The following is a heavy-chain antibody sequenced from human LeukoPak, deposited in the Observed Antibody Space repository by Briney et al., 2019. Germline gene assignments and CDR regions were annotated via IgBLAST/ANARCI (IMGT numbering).Heavy chain of an antibody. CDR2: VGTSGTII. CDR3: TRVSRDGYSYGFYEY. Sequence: GGSLRLSCVASGFIFSNYDMNWVRQAPGKGLECVSHVGTSGTIIYYADSVKGRFTISRDNARNSIHLQMSNLRAEDTAVYYCTRVSRDGYSYGFYEYWCQGTPVTVSS. J-gene: IGHJ4*02. CDR1: GFIFSNYD. D-gene: IGHD5-18*01. V-gene: IGHV3-48*03.